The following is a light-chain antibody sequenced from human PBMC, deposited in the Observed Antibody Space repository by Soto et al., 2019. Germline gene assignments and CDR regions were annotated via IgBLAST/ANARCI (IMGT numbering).Light chain of an antibody. CDR2: DAS. Sequence: DIQMTQSPSTLSASVGDRVTITCRASQSISSWLAWYQHKPGKAPKLLIYDASSLESGVPSRFSGSGSGTEFTLTISSLQPDDFATYYCQQYNSYQWTFGQGTKVDLK. CDR3: QQYNSYQWT. V-gene: IGKV1-5*01. CDR1: QSISSW. J-gene: IGKJ1*01.